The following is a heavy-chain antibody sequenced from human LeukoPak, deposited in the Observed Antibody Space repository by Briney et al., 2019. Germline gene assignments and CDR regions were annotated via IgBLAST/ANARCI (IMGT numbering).Heavy chain of an antibody. CDR3: ARDREVVAFDI. V-gene: IGHV3-11*05. Sequence: GGSLRLSCAASGFTFSDYYMSWIRQPPGKGLEWVSYISGSTTYTNYADSVRGRFTISRDNSKNSLYLQMNSLRAEDTAVYYCARDREVVAFDIWGQRTIPTVSS. CDR2: ISGSTTYT. D-gene: IGHD2-15*01. CDR1: GFTFSDYY. J-gene: IGHJ3*02.